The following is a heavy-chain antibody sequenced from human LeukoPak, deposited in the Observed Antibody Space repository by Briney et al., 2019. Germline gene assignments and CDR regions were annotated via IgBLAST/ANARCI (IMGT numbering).Heavy chain of an antibody. CDR2: INPNSGGT. Sequence: APVKVSCKASGYTFTGYYMHWVRQAPGQGLEWMGWINPNSGGTNYAQKFQGRVTMTRDTSISTAYMELSRLRSDDTAVYYCARESSGWYPDAFDIWGQGTMVTVSS. CDR1: GYTFTGYY. CDR3: ARESSGWYPDAFDI. J-gene: IGHJ3*02. D-gene: IGHD6-19*01. V-gene: IGHV1-2*02.